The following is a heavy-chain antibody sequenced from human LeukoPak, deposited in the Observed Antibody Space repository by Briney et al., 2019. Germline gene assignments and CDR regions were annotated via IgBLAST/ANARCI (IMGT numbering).Heavy chain of an antibody. J-gene: IGHJ4*02. Sequence: GGSLRLSCAASGFTFSSYGMHWVRQAPGKGLEWGALIWYDGSNKYYADSVKGRFTLSRDNSKNPLYLQMNRLRAEDTAVYYCARDFSGSWGVSYWGQGTLVTVSS. V-gene: IGHV3-33*01. CDR1: GFTFSSYG. CDR3: ARDFSGSWGVSY. CDR2: IWYDGSNK. D-gene: IGHD1-26*01.